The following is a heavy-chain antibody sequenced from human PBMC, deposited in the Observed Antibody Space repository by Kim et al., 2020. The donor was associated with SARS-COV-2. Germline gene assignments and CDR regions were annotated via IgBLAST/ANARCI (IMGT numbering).Heavy chain of an antibody. CDR3: AKMEGMQVWQYFLDY. J-gene: IGHJ4*02. D-gene: IGHD3-16*01. CDR1: GFPFRDFA. Sequence: GGSLRLSCEASGFPFRDFAMSWGGKAPGKVRVWGSSFLVVGHGTRYADSAKGRFTSSRDNSKKTLYLQMNSLRAEDTAIYYCAKMEGMQVWQYFLDYWGQETLVTISS. CDR2: FLVVGHGT. V-gene: IGHV3-23*01.